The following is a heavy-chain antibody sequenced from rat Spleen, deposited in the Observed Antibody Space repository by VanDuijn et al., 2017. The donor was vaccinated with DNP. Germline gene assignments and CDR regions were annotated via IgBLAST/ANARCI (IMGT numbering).Heavy chain of an antibody. CDR3: ARHDYYSSPYYAMDA. J-gene: IGHJ4*01. D-gene: IGHD1-2*01. CDR2: ISYDGGIT. Sequence: EVQLVESGGGLVQPGRSLKLSCAVSGFTFSDYYMAWVRQAPTKGLEWVAYISYDGGITSYGDSVKGRFTISRDNAKSTLYLQMDSLRSEDTATYYCARHDYYSSPYYAMDAWGQGISVIVSS. CDR1: GFTFSDYY. V-gene: IGHV5-7*01.